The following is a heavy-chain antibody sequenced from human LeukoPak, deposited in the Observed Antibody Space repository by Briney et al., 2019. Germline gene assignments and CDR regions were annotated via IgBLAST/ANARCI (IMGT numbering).Heavy chain of an antibody. CDR3: ARHRVSDSGSYYRAFDY. CDR2: INHSGST. Sequence: SETLSLTCAVYGGSFSGYYWSWIRQPPGKGLEWIGEINHSGSTNYNPSLKSRVTISVDTSKNQFSLKVTSVTAADTAVYYCARHRVSDSGSYYRAFDYWGQGTLVTVSS. J-gene: IGHJ4*02. D-gene: IGHD1-26*01. CDR1: GGSFSGYY. V-gene: IGHV4-34*01.